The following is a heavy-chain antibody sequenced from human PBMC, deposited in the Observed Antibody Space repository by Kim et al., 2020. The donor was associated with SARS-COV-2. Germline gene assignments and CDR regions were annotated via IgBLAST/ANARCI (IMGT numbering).Heavy chain of an antibody. Sequence: GGSLRLSCAASGFTFSDYYMSWIRQAPGKGLEWVSYISSSSSYTNYADSVKGRFTISRDNAKNSLYLQMNSLGAEDTAVYYCARAGYDSSGYYYLLSDWYYYYGMDVWGQGTTVTVSS. CDR2: ISSSSSYT. J-gene: IGHJ6*02. D-gene: IGHD3-22*01. V-gene: IGHV3-11*05. CDR1: GFTFSDYY. CDR3: ARAGYDSSGYYYLLSDWYYYYGMDV.